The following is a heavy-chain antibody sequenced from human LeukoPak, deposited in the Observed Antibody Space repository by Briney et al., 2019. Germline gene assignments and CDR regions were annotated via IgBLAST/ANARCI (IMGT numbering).Heavy chain of an antibody. V-gene: IGHV3-48*02. CDR3: AREVVVITNGRYYYYGMDV. J-gene: IGHJ6*02. CDR1: GFTFSSYS. Sequence: GGSLRLSCAASGFTFSSYSMNWVRQAPGKGLEWLPHISSSSGTIYYADSVKGRITISRDNARNSLYLQMNSLRDEDTAVYYCAREVVVITNGRYYYYGMDVWGQGTTVTVSS. CDR2: ISSSSGTI. D-gene: IGHD3-22*01.